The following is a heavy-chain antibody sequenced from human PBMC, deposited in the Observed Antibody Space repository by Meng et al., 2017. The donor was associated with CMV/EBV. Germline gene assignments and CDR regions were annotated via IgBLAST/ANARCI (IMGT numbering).Heavy chain of an antibody. D-gene: IGHD2-15*01. Sequence: GESLKISCTASGFTFGDYAMSWVRQAPGKGLEWVGFIRSKAYGGTTEYAASVKGRFTISRDDSKSIVYTQINSLKTEDTAVYYCTRDLPSLRYCSGGGCYSYEYWGQGTLVTVSS. CDR2: IRSKAYGGTT. J-gene: IGHJ4*02. CDR3: TRDLPSLRYCSGGGCYSYEY. V-gene: IGHV3-49*04. CDR1: GFTFGDYA.